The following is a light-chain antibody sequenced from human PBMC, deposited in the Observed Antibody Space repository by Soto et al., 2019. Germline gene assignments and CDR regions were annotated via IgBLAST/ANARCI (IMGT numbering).Light chain of an antibody. CDR3: QQTYSNLWT. CDR1: QTVSRY. Sequence: DIPLTQSPSSLSASVGDTATITCRASQTVSRYLNWYQQKSGTAPKLLIYAASTLHTGVPSRFSGRGSGTDFTLTINNLQREDFADYFCQQTYSNLWTLGQGTKVDIK. J-gene: IGKJ1*01. CDR2: AAS. V-gene: IGKV1-39*01.